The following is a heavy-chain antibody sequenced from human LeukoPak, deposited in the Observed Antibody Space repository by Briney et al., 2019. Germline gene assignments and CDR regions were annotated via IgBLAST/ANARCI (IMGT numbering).Heavy chain of an antibody. J-gene: IGHJ4*02. CDR2: IKEDGSER. V-gene: IGHV3-7*03. Sequence: SGGSLRLSCAASGFTFSSYWMSWVRQAPGKGLEWVANIKEDGSERYYVDSVKGRSTISRDNAKNSLYLQMNSLRAEDTAVYFCARGGVDYYGSGTYYLMYYFDYWGQGALVTVSS. CDR1: GFTFSSYW. D-gene: IGHD3-10*01. CDR3: ARGGVDYYGSGTYYLMYYFDY.